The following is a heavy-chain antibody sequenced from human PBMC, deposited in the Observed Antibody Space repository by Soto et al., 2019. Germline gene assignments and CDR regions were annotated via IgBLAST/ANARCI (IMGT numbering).Heavy chain of an antibody. J-gene: IGHJ5*02. V-gene: IGHV4-59*01. CDR1: GGSISSYY. CDR3: AREVDSSGWYGAWFDP. CDR2: IYYSGST. Sequence: SETLSLTCTVSGGSISSYYWGWIRQPPGKGLEWIGYIYYSGSTNYNPSLKSRVTISVDTSKNQFSLKLSSVTAADTAVYYCAREVDSSGWYGAWFDPWGQGTLVTVSS. D-gene: IGHD6-19*01.